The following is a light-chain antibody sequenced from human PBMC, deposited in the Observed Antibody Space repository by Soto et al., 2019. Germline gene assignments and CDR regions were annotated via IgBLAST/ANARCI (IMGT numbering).Light chain of an antibody. CDR2: EVS. J-gene: IGLJ2*01. V-gene: IGLV2-14*01. CDR1: SSDVGTYKY. CDR3: SSYTTSSTL. Sequence: QSALTQPASVSGSPGQSITISCTGTSSDVGTYKYVSWYQQHPGKAPKLMIYEVSNRPSGVSNRFSGSKSGNTASLTISGLQTEDEGDYYCSSYTTSSTLFGGGTKVTVL.